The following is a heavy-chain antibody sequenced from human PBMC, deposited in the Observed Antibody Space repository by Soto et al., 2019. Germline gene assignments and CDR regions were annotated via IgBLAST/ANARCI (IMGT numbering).Heavy chain of an antibody. D-gene: IGHD3-10*01. CDR1: GFTFSNYA. V-gene: IGHV3-23*01. J-gene: IGHJ4*02. Sequence: EVQVLESGGALVQPGGSLRLSCAASGFTFSNYAMSWVRQAPGKGLEWVSSIRGSGGTTYYADSVKGRLTLSRDNSKKTLYLQMNSLRVEDTAVYYCAKNNMGYYLDYWGQGTLVTVSS. CDR3: AKNNMGYYLDY. CDR2: IRGSGGTT.